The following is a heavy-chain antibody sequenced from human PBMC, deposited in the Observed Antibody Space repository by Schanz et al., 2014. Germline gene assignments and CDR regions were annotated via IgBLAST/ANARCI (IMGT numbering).Heavy chain of an antibody. CDR1: GFTFSASA. V-gene: IGHV3-23*04. CDR3: VKDDRGDVVVVAANY. Sequence: EVQLVESGGGLVQPGGSLKLSCAASGFTFSASAMHWVRQAPGKGLEWVSLVSASGGGPFYADSVKGRFTISRDNSRNTVYLQMSSLRAEDTAVYYCVKDDRGDVVVVAANYWGQGAQVIVS. J-gene: IGHJ4*02. D-gene: IGHD2-15*01. CDR2: VSASGGGP.